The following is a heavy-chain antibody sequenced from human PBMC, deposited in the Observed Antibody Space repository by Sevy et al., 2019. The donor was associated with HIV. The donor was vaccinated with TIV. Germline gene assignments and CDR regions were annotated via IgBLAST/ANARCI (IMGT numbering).Heavy chain of an antibody. CDR3: ARDVDTPSVRSFDS. Sequence: GGSLRLSCVVSGLTFSSDSMNWVRQAPGKGLEWLAYISSSSRTIYYADSVEGRFTISRDNDKKSVFLQMNNLRDEDSATYYCARDVDTPSVRSFDSWGQGTLVTVSS. CDR1: GLTFSSDS. J-gene: IGHJ4*02. CDR2: ISSSSRTI. D-gene: IGHD5-18*01. V-gene: IGHV3-48*02.